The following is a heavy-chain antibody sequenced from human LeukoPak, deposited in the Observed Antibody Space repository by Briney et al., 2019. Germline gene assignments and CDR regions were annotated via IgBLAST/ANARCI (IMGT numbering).Heavy chain of an antibody. V-gene: IGHV4-30-2*01. CDR3: ARAVATIRSGVPSDAFDI. CDR1: DGSISSGGYS. Sequence: PSQTLSLTCAVSDGSISSGGYSWSWIRQPPGKGLEWIGYIYHSGSTYYNPSLKSRVTISVDRSKNQFSLKLSSVTAADTAVYYCARAVATIRSGVPSDAFDIWGQGTMVTVSS. J-gene: IGHJ3*02. D-gene: IGHD5-12*01. CDR2: IYHSGST.